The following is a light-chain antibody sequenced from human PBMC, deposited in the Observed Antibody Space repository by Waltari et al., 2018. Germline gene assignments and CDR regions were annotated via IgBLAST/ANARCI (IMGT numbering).Light chain of an antibody. CDR1: QSVSSSF. CDR2: AAS. CDR3: QHYGSAPPYT. J-gene: IGKJ2*01. Sequence: EVVLTQSPGTLSLSPGQTATLSCWASQSVSSSFLAWYQQRPGQALRLLIYAASKRATGISDRFSGSGSGTDFTLTISRLESEDFAVYYCQHYGSAPPYTFGQGTKLEIK. V-gene: IGKV3-20*01.